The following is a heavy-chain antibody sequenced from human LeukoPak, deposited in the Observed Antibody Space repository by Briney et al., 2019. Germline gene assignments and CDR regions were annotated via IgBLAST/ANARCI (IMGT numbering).Heavy chain of an antibody. CDR2: ISAYNGNT. CDR1: GYTFTSYG. V-gene: IGHV1-18*01. CDR3: ARGEGTLGYCSSTSCYTFDY. J-gene: IGHJ4*02. Sequence: GASVKVSCKASGYTFTSYGISWVRQAPGQGLEWMGWISAYNGNTNYAQKRQGRVTMTTDTSTSTAYMELRSLRSDDTAVYYCARGEGTLGYCSSTSCYTFDYWGQGTLVTVSS. D-gene: IGHD2-2*02.